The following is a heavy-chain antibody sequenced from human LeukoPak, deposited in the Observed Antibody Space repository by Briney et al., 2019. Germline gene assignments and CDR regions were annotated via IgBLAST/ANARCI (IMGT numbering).Heavy chain of an antibody. CDR1: GGSISSGSYY. CDR3: TRAQYGYAFDY. D-gene: IGHD5-12*01. Sequence: SQTLSLTCTVSGGSISSGSYYWTWIRQPPGKGLEWIGYIYYTGSTNYNPSLKSRVTISLDTSKNQFSLKLSSVTAADTAVYYCTRAQYGYAFDYWGQGALVTVSS. CDR2: IYYTGST. V-gene: IGHV4-61*01. J-gene: IGHJ4*02.